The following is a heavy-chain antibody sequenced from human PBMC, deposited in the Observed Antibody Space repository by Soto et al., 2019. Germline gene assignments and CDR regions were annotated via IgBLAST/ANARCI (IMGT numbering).Heavy chain of an antibody. V-gene: IGHV4-4*07. D-gene: IGHD1-1*01. Sequence: QVVLQESGPGVVKPSDTLSLTCNVSGASLSRYYWSWIRQPPGKGLEWIGRIYATGDTDYNPSLKSRISMSVDMSKKQFSLTRRSVTAADTAIYYCVRDGTKNLRDRFEPWGRGILVTVSS. CDR3: VRDGTKNLRDRFEP. J-gene: IGHJ5*02. CDR2: IYATGDT. CDR1: GASLSRYY.